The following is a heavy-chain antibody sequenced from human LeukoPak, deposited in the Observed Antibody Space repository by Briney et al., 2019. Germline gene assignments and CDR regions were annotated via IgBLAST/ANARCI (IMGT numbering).Heavy chain of an antibody. V-gene: IGHV4-31*03. J-gene: IGHJ4*02. CDR1: GGSISSGGYY. D-gene: IGHD3-10*01. Sequence: SQTLSLTCTVSGGSISSGGYYWTWIRQQPGQGLEWIGYIYYSGNTYYNPSLKSRVTISVDTSKNQFSLKLSSVTAADTAVYYCARGLGYYGSGNDYWGQGTLVTVSS. CDR3: ARGLGYYGSGNDY. CDR2: IYYSGNT.